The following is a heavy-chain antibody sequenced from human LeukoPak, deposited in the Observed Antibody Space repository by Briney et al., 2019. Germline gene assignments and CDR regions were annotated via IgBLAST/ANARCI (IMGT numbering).Heavy chain of an antibody. CDR1: GYTFTSFG. Sequence: ASVKVSCKASGYTFTSFGITWVRQAPGQGLEWMGWISAYDGNTNYAQNLQGRVTMTTDTSTSTAYMELRSLRSDDTAVYYCARDNKRSSWYYFDYWGQGTLVTVSS. CDR2: ISAYDGNT. CDR3: ARDNKRSSWYYFDY. J-gene: IGHJ4*02. V-gene: IGHV1-18*01. D-gene: IGHD6-13*01.